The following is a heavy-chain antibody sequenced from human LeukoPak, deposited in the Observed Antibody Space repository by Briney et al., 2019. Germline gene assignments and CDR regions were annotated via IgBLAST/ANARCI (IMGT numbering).Heavy chain of an antibody. V-gene: IGHV1-24*01. Sequence: ASVKVSCKVSGYTLTELSMHWVRQAPGKGLEWMGGFDPEDGETIYAQKFQGRVTMTEDTSTDTAYMELSSLRSENTAVYYCATRGAVAGTYGDYWGQGTLVTVSS. CDR1: GYTLTELS. CDR2: FDPEDGET. D-gene: IGHD6-19*01. CDR3: ATRGAVAGTYGDY. J-gene: IGHJ4*02.